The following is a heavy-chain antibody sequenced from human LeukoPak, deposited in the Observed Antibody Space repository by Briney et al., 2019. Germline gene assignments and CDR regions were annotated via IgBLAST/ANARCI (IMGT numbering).Heavy chain of an antibody. D-gene: IGHD3-9*01. Sequence: ASVKVSCKASGYTFTGYYMHWVRQAPGQGLEWMGWTNPNSGGTNYAQKFQGRVTMTRDTSISTAYMELSRLRSDDTAVYYCARGSYDILTGYGFDPWGQGTLVTVSS. CDR1: GYTFTGYY. CDR2: TNPNSGGT. V-gene: IGHV1-2*02. J-gene: IGHJ5*02. CDR3: ARGSYDILTGYGFDP.